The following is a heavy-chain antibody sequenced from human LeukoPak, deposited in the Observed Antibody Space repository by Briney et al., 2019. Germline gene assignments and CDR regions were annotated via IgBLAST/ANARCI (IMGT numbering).Heavy chain of an antibody. CDR1: GYTFTSYG. CDR3: ARGLPTLAAAGP. J-gene: IGHJ5*02. CDR2: MNPNSGNT. V-gene: IGHV1-8*02. Sequence: ASVKVSCKASGYTFTSYGISWVRQAPGQGLEWMGWMNPNSGNTGYAQKFQGRVTMTRNTSISTAYMELSSLRSEDTAVYYCARGLPTLAAAGPWGQGTLVTVSS. D-gene: IGHD6-13*01.